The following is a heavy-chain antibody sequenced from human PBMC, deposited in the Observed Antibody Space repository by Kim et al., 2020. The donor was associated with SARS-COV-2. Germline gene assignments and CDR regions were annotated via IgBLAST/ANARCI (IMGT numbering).Heavy chain of an antibody. J-gene: IGHJ6*01. D-gene: IGHD6-6*01. CDR2: IYYSGST. Sequence: SETLSLTCTVSGCSISSYYWSWIRQPPGKGLEWMGYIYYSGSTNYNPSLKSRVTISVDTSKNQFSLKLSSMTAADTAVYYCSRAIRGSSTLRYYYYYGM. CDR1: GCSISSYY. V-gene: IGHV4-59*13. CDR3: SRAIRGSSTLRYYYYYGM.